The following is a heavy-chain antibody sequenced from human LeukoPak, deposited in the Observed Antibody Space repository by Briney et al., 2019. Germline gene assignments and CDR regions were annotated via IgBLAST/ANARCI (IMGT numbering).Heavy chain of an antibody. CDR2: ISRSGTYV. V-gene: IGHV3-21*01. D-gene: IGHD3-9*01. Sequence: PGRSLRLSCPASGFTFSSYSMNWVRQAPGKVLEWLSSISRSGTYVYYADSVKGRFTISRDNAKNSLSLQMNSLRADDAAVYYCARASSKQLAGYLPDGFDIWGQGTMVTVSS. CDR3: ARASSKQLAGYLPDGFDI. CDR1: GFTFSSYS. J-gene: IGHJ3*02.